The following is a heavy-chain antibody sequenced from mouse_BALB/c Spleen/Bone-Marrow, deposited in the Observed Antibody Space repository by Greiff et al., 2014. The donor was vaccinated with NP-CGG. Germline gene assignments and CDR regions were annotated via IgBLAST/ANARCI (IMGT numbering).Heavy chain of an antibody. CDR3: ASYYYGNSYRFAY. D-gene: IGHD1-1*01. Sequence: EVQLQQSGAELVKPGASVKLSCTASGFNIKDTYMHWVKQRPEQGLEWIGRIDPANGNTKYDPKFQGKATITADTSSNTAYLQLSSLTSEDTAVYYCASYYYGNSYRFAYWGQGTLVTVSA. J-gene: IGHJ3*01. V-gene: IGHV14-3*02. CDR1: GFNIKDTY. CDR2: IDPANGNT.